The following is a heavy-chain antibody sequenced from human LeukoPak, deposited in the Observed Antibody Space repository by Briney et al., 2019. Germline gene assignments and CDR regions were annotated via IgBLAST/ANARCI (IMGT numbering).Heavy chain of an antibody. J-gene: IGHJ3*02. Sequence: ASVKVSCKASGYTFTSYDINWVRQATGQGLGWMGWMNPNSGNTGYAQKFQGRVTMTRNTSISTAYMELSSLRSEDTAVYYCARLVDYYDSSGYENAFDIWGQGTMVTVSS. CDR1: GYTFTSYD. D-gene: IGHD3-22*01. V-gene: IGHV1-8*01. CDR2: MNPNSGNT. CDR3: ARLVDYYDSSGYENAFDI.